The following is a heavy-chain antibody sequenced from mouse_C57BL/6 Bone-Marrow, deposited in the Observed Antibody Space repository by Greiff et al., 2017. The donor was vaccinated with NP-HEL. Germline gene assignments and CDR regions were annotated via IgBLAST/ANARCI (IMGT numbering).Heavy chain of an antibody. J-gene: IGHJ2*01. D-gene: IGHD3-2*02. CDR1: GYTFTSYW. CDR3: ARLPDSSGYVDY. V-gene: IGHV1-61*01. Sequence: VQLQQPGAELVRPGSSVKLSCKASGYTFTSYWMDWVKQRPGQGLEWIGNIYPSDSETHYNQKFKDKATLTVDTSSSTAYMQLSSLTSEDSAVYFCARLPDSSGYVDYWGQGTTLTVSS. CDR2: IYPSDSET.